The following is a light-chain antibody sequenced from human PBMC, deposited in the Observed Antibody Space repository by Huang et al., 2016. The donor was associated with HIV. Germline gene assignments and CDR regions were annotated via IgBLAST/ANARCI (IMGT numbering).Light chain of an antibody. CDR3: QKYDSAPRT. J-gene: IGKJ1*01. CDR1: QVIGNS. Sequence: DIQMTQSPSSLSAFVGDTVTIPCRANQVIGNSLAWYQQKPGRPPKLLISVASTLQSGVPSRFSGSGSGTDFTLTISNLQTEDIATYYCQKYDSAPRTFGQGTRV. CDR2: VAS. V-gene: IGKV1-27*01.